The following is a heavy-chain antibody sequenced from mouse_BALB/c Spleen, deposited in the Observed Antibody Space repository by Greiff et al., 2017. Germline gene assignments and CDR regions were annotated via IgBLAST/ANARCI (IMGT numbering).Heavy chain of an antibody. CDR3: ARHSSMITHYFDY. J-gene: IGHJ2*01. CDR2: ISSGGSYT. V-gene: IGHV5-9-3*01. D-gene: IGHD2-4*01. Sequence: DVKLVESGGGLVKPGGSLKLSCAASGFTFSSYAMSWVRQTPEKRLEWVATISSGGSYTYYPDSVKGRFTISRDNAKNTLYLQMSSLRSEDTAMYYCARHSSMITHYFDYWGQGTTLTVSS. CDR1: GFTFSSYA.